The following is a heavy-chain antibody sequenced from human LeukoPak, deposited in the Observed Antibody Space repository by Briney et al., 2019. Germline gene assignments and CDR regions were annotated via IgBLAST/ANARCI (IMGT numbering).Heavy chain of an antibody. CDR2: IDWDDDK. J-gene: IGHJ4*02. D-gene: IGHD1-7*01. Sequence: SGPALVKPTQILTLTCTFSGFSLSTSGMCVSGIRQPPGKALECLARIDWDDDKYYRTSLKTRLTISKDTSKNQVVLTMTNMDPVDTATYYCARTNSITGTNPFDYWGQGTLVTVSS. CDR3: ARTNSITGTNPFDY. V-gene: IGHV2-70*11. CDR1: GFSLSTSGMC.